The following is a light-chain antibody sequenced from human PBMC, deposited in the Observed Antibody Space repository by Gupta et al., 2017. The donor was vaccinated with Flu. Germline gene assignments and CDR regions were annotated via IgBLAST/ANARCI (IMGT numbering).Light chain of an antibody. CDR2: GAS. Sequence: IELTQSPSSLSASVGDRVTITCRASQGVIIYLNWYHQRPGKAPQLLIFGASNLESGVPSRFSGRGSVTDFALTISSLQPEDSGTYFCQQTSGSPHTFGGGTKVEI. J-gene: IGKJ4*01. V-gene: IGKV1-39*01. CDR1: QGVIIY. CDR3: QQTSGSPHT.